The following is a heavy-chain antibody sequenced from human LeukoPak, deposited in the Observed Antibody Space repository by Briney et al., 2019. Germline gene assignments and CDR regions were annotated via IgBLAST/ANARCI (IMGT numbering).Heavy chain of an antibody. Sequence: GGSLRLSCAASGFTFSSYSMNWVRQAPGKGLEWVPSISSSSSYIYYADSVKGRFTISRDNAKNSLYLQMNSLRAEDTAVHYCARCWYGDDAFDIWGQGTMVTVSS. CDR1: GFTFSSYS. D-gene: IGHD3-10*01. J-gene: IGHJ3*02. CDR2: ISSSSSYI. CDR3: ARCWYGDDAFDI. V-gene: IGHV3-21*01.